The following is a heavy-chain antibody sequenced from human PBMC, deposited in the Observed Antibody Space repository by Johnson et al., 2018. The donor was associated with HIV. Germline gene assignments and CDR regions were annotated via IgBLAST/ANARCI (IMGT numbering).Heavy chain of an antibody. CDR1: GFTFGDYA. Sequence: QVQLVESGGGLVQPGRSLRLSCTASGFTFGDYAMSWFRQAPGKGLEWVAFIRYDGSNKYYADSVKGRFTISRDNSKNTLYLQMNSLRAEDTAVYYCAKVGLYSGYEYDAFDIWGQGTMVTVSS. J-gene: IGHJ3*02. V-gene: IGHV3-30*02. CDR3: AKVGLYSGYEYDAFDI. D-gene: IGHD5-12*01. CDR2: IRYDGSNK.